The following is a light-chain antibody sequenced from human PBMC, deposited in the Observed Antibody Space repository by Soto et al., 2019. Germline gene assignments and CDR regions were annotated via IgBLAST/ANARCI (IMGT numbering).Light chain of an antibody. CDR1: SSDVGGYKY. CDR3: SSYSRSSISYV. CDR2: EVT. V-gene: IGLV2-14*01. J-gene: IGLJ1*01. Sequence: QSVLTQPASVSGSPGQSITISCAGSSSDVGGYKYVSWYQHLPGNAPKLIIYEVTLRPSGVSDRFSGSKSGNTASLTISGLQAEDEDDYYCSSYSRSSISYVFGTGTKLTVL.